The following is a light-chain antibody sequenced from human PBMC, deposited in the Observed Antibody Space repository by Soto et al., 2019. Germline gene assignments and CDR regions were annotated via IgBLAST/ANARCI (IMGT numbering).Light chain of an antibody. Sequence: QSALTQPASVSGSPGPSITISCTGTSSDVGGYKYVSWYQQHPGKAPKLMIYDVSNRPSGVSKRFSGSNSGNTASLTISGLQAEDEADYYCSSYTSRSTLVFGGGTKLTVL. V-gene: IGLV2-14*01. CDR1: SSDVGGYKY. CDR3: SSYTSRSTLV. CDR2: DVS. J-gene: IGLJ3*02.